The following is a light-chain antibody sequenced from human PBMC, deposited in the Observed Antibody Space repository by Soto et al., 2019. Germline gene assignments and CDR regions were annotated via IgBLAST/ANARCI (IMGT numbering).Light chain of an antibody. CDR3: QSYDPSLSAVV. Sequence: QSVLSQPPSVSAAPGQTVTISCSGSSSNIGKHFVSWFQQFPGTAPKLLIYDDNKRPSGTPRRFSGSKSGTSATLAITGLQTGDEADYYCQSYDPSLSAVVFGGGTKVTVL. CDR1: SSNIGKHF. V-gene: IGLV1-51*01. J-gene: IGLJ3*02. CDR2: DDN.